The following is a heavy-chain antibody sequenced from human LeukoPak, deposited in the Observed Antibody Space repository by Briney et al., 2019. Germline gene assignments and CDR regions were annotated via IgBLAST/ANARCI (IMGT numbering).Heavy chain of an antibody. CDR1: GGSITSYD. D-gene: IGHD6-13*01. Sequence: SETLSLTCTVSGGSITSYDWSWIRQPAGKGLEWIGRFYTSGSTNYNPSLKSRVTMSVDTSKNQFSLKLSSVTAADTAVYYCARVGVLGIAAAGTAATPDYWGQGTLVTVSS. CDR3: ARVGVLGIAAAGTAATPDY. V-gene: IGHV4-4*07. CDR2: FYTSGST. J-gene: IGHJ4*02.